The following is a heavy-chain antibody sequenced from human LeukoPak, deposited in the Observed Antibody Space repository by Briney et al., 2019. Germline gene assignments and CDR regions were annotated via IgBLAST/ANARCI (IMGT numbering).Heavy chain of an antibody. J-gene: IGHJ4*02. CDR1: GFTFSSYW. D-gene: IGHD3-22*01. V-gene: IGHV3-30*02. CDR2: IRYDGSNK. Sequence: GGSLRLSCAASGFTFSSYWMSWVRQAPGKGLEWVAFIRYDGSNKYYADSVKGRFTISRDNSKNTLYLQMNSLRAEDTAVYYCAKDGTGFAYYDSSGYYSYFDYWGQGTLVTVSS. CDR3: AKDGTGFAYYDSSGYYSYFDY.